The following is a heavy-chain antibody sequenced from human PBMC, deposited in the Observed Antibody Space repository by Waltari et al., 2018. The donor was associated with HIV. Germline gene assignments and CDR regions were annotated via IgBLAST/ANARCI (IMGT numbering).Heavy chain of an antibody. CDR1: GFSVDSHY. Sequence: EVQLVESGGNLTQPGGSLILSCAASGFSVDSHYMSWVRQAAGKGLEWVSVFNSNGNTNDVDSVKGRFTIFRDNSKNTLYLQMNTLRAEDTAVYYCARMQRSYGSEQSRYFYFGIDVWGQGTSVIVSS. J-gene: IGHJ6*02. D-gene: IGHD3-10*01. V-gene: IGHV3-53*01. CDR2: FNSNGNT. CDR3: ARMQRSYGSEQSRYFYFGIDV.